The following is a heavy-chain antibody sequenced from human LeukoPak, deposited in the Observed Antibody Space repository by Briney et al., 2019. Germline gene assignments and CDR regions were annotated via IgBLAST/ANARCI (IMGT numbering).Heavy chain of an antibody. J-gene: IGHJ4*02. Sequence: PSETLSLTCTVSGGSISSYYWSWIRQPAGKGLEWIGRIYTSGSTNYNPSLKSRVTMSVDTSKNQFSLKLSSVTAADTAVYYCARMYYYDSSGGAVFDYWGQGTLVTVSS. CDR2: IYTSGST. D-gene: IGHD3-22*01. CDR1: GGSISSYY. CDR3: ARMYYYDSSGGAVFDY. V-gene: IGHV4-4*07.